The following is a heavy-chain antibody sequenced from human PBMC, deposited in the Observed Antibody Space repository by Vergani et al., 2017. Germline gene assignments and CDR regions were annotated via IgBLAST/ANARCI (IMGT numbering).Heavy chain of an antibody. CDR1: GFTFSGSA. CDR2: IRSKANSYAT. Sequence: EVQLVESGGGLVQPGGSLKLSCAASGFTFSGSAMHWVRQASGKGLEWVGRIRSKANSYATAYAASVKGRFTISRDDSKNTLYLQMNSLRAEDTAVYYCARGLRSYDFWSGYYNPDHDAFDIWGQGTMVTVSS. V-gene: IGHV3-73*01. CDR3: ARGLRSYDFWSGYYNPDHDAFDI. J-gene: IGHJ3*02. D-gene: IGHD3-3*01.